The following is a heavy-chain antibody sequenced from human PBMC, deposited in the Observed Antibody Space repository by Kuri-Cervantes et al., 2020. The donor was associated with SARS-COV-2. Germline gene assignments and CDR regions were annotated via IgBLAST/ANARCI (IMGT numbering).Heavy chain of an antibody. CDR3: ASGRRGAARGFEY. Sequence: GESLKISCAASGFTFRNYGMHWVRQAPGKGLEWVAVIWYDGSKKYYADSVKGRFTISRDNSKNTLYLQMKSLRVEDTAVYYCASGRRGAARGFEYWGQGTLVTVSS. D-gene: IGHD6-6*01. CDR1: GFTFRNYG. J-gene: IGHJ4*02. CDR2: IWYDGSKK. V-gene: IGHV3-33*08.